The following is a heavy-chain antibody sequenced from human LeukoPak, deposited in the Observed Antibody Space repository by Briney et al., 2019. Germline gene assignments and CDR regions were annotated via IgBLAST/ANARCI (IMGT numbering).Heavy chain of an antibody. CDR3: ARGPYYDILTGYYTAYGMDV. J-gene: IGHJ6*02. V-gene: IGHV3-48*03. CDR1: GFTFSSCE. Sequence: GGSLRLSCAASGFTFSSCEMNWVRQAPGKGLEWVSYISSSGSTIYYADSVKGRFTISRDNAKNSLYLQMNSLRAEDTAVYCCARGPYYDILTGYYTAYGMDVWGQGTTVTVSS. CDR2: ISSSGSTI. D-gene: IGHD3-9*01.